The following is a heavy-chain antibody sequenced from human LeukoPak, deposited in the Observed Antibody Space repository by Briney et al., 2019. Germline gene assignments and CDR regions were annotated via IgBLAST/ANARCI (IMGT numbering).Heavy chain of an antibody. Sequence: GGSLRLSCAASGFPFNSYVMSWARQAPGKGLEWVSAISGSGGSTYYADSVKGRFTISRDNSKDTLYLQMNSLRAEDTAVYYCAKSVQYYDSSGYSWGQGTLVTVSS. CDR1: GFPFNSYV. D-gene: IGHD3-22*01. V-gene: IGHV3-23*01. CDR2: ISGSGGST. CDR3: AKSVQYYDSSGYS. J-gene: IGHJ5*02.